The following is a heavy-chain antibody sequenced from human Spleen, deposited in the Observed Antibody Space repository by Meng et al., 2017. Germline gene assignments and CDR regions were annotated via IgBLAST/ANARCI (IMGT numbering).Heavy chain of an antibody. Sequence: QFWEWCPGLVNPLATPSPPCPCSNGSISSGSYCWGWIRPPPGKGLEWIGSIYYSGSTYYNPSLKSRVTISVDTSKNQFSLKLSSVTAADTAVYYCASGSFYYGSGSYYNKENWFDPWGQGTLVTVSS. V-gene: IGHV4-39*07. CDR2: IYYSGST. CDR1: NGSISSGSYC. J-gene: IGHJ5*02. D-gene: IGHD3-10*01. CDR3: ASGSFYYGSGSYYNKENWFDP.